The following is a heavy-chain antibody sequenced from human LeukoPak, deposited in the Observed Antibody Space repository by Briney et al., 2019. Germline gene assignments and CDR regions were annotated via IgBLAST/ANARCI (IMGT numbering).Heavy chain of an antibody. V-gene: IGHV3-23*01. D-gene: IGHD3-22*01. CDR3: AKRGVVIRVILVGFHKEAYYFDS. CDR2: ISGSGGGT. Sequence: GGSLRLSCAVSGISLSHYGMSWVRQAPGKGLEWVAGISGSGGGTNYADSVKGRFTISRDNPKNTLYLQVDRLRAEDTAVYFCAKRGVVIRVILVGFHKEAYYFDSWGQGALVTVSS. J-gene: IGHJ4*02. CDR1: GISLSHYG.